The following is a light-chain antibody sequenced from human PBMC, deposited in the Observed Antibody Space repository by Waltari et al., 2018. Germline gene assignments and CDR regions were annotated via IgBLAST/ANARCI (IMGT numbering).Light chain of an antibody. V-gene: IGLV2-8*01. CDR3: SSYAGSNNSQV. J-gene: IGLJ3*02. CDR1: SSDGGGYNY. CDR2: EVS. Sequence: QSALTQPPSASGSPRQSVTISCTGTSSDGGGYNYVPWYQQHPGKAPKLMIYEVSKRPSGVPDRFSGSKSGNTASLTVSGLQAEDEADYYCSSYAGSNNSQVFGGGTKLTVL.